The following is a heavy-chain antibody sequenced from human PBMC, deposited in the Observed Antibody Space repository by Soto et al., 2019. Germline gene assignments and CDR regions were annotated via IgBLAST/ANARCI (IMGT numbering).Heavy chain of an antibody. Sequence: SETLSLTCTVSGGSLSTTDHCWGWIRQSPGKGLEWIGSIYYTGTTYYNLSLQSRVSIYVDTSRNQYSLNLRSMTAADTAIYYCVSQVTDDILAPHCLLGPWGQGTPVTVPS. CDR2: IYYTGTT. J-gene: IGHJ5*01. CDR3: VSQVTDDILAPHCLLGP. D-gene: IGHD3-9*01. CDR1: GGSLSTTDHC. V-gene: IGHV4-39*01.